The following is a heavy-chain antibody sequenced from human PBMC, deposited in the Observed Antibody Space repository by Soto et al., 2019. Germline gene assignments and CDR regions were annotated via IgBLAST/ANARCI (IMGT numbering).Heavy chain of an antibody. V-gene: IGHV4-31*03. CDR1: GGSISRGDYY. CDR3: ARGRTYCGGDCYPTVFDY. D-gene: IGHD2-21*02. CDR2: MYYSGNT. Sequence: QVQLQESGPGLVKPSQTLSLTCTVSGGSISRGDYYWNWIRQHPGKGLKWIGYMYYSGNTHHNPSFKSRVTISGDTSKNQFSLKLSSVTAADTAVYYCARGRTYCGGDCYPTVFDYWGQGTLVTVSS. J-gene: IGHJ4*02.